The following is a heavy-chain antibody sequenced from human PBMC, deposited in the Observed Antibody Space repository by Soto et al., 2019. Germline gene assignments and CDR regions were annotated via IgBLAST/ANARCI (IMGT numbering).Heavy chain of an antibody. V-gene: IGHV4-34*01. Sequence: SETLSLTCAVYGGSFSGYYWSWIRQPPGKGLEWIGEINHSGSTNYNPSLKSRVTISVDTSKNQFSLKLSSVTAADTAVYYCARDIKAPYYDFWSGSYNWFDPWGQGTLVTVSS. J-gene: IGHJ5*02. CDR3: ARDIKAPYYDFWSGSYNWFDP. D-gene: IGHD3-3*01. CDR2: INHSGST. CDR1: GGSFSGYY.